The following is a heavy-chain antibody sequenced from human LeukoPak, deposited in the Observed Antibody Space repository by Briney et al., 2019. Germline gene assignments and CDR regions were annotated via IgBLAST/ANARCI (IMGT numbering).Heavy chain of an antibody. Sequence: GGSLRLSCVDSGFTFSTYSMNWVRQAPGKGLEWVSSISSSSSYIYYGDSVKGRFTISRDNAKNSLYLQMNRLRAEDTAVYYCARELREHGVFDIWGQGIMVTVSS. CDR3: ARELREHGVFDI. V-gene: IGHV3-21*04. J-gene: IGHJ3*02. CDR1: GFTFSTYS. D-gene: IGHD1-26*01. CDR2: ISSSSSYI.